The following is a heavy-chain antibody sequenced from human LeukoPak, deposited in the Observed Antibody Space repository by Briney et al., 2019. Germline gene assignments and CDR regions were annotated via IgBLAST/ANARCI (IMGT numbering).Heavy chain of an antibody. CDR3: ARDRGHDSSGYSPTGPLFDY. CDR1: GGTFSSYA. D-gene: IGHD3-22*01. V-gene: IGHV1-69*04. J-gene: IGHJ4*02. Sequence: SVKVSCKASGGTFSSYAISWVRQAPGQGLEWMGRIIPILGIANYAQKFQGRVTITADKSTSTAYMELSSLRSEDTAVYYCARDRGHDSSGYSPTGPLFDYWGQGTLVTVSS. CDR2: IIPILGIA.